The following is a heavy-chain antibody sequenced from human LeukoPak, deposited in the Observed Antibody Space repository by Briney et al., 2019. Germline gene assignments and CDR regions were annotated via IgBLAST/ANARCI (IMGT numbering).Heavy chain of an antibody. Sequence: KPSETLSLTCTVSGGSISSSSYSWGWIRQPPGKGLEWIGSIYYSGSTYYNPSLKSRVTISVDTSKNQFSLKLSSVTAADTAVYYCAVDYDSSGYSFGYWGQGTLVTVSS. J-gene: IGHJ4*02. D-gene: IGHD3-22*01. CDR2: IYYSGST. CDR3: AVDYDSSGYSFGY. V-gene: IGHV4-39*01. CDR1: GGSISSSSYS.